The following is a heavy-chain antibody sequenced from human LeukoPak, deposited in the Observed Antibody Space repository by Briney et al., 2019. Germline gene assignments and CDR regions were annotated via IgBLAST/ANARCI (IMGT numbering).Heavy chain of an antibody. V-gene: IGHV4-34*01. CDR2: INHSGST. Sequence: SETLSLTCAVYGGSFSGYYWSWIRQPPGKGLEWIGEINHSGSTNYNPSLKSRVTISVDTSKNQFSLKLSSVTAADTAVYYCAKGLSIAARRGFDPWGQGTLVTVSS. CDR3: AKGLSIAARRGFDP. J-gene: IGHJ5*02. CDR1: GGSFSGYY. D-gene: IGHD6-6*01.